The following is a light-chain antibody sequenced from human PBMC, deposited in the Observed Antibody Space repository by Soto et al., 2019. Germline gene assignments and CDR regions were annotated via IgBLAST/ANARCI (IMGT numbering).Light chain of an antibody. V-gene: IGLV2-8*01. CDR1: SSDVGGCNY. CDR2: EVS. Sequence: QSALTQPPSASGSPGQSVTISCTGTSSDVGGCNYVSWYQQHPGKAPKLMIYEVSKRPSGVPDRFSGSKSGNTASLTVSGLQAEDEADYHCNSYAGSNNWVFGGGTKLTV. CDR3: NSYAGSNNWV. J-gene: IGLJ3*02.